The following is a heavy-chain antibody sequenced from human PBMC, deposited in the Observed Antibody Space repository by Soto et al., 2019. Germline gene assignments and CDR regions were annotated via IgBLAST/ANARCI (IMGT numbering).Heavy chain of an antibody. V-gene: IGHV1-3*01. D-gene: IGHD6-19*01. Sequence: ASVKVSCKASGYSFNNYVIHWARQAPGQRLEWLGWMNANSGNTKYAQRFQGRVTITRDTSMSTAYMELSSLRSEDTAVYYCARGPRYSSGWYPAEYFQHWGQGTLVTVSS. J-gene: IGHJ1*01. CDR1: GYSFNNYV. CDR2: MNANSGNT. CDR3: ARGPRYSSGWYPAEYFQH.